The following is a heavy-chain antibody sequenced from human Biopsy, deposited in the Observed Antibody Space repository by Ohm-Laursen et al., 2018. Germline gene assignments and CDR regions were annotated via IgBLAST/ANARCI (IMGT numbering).Heavy chain of an antibody. CDR3: ARHAPSYSGSYWRYFDL. V-gene: IGHV4-59*08. D-gene: IGHD1-26*01. J-gene: IGHJ2*01. CDR2: IYYTGST. Sequence: GTLSLTCAVSGDSIRNYYWSWIRQPPGKGLEWIGYIYYTGSTNYNPSLKSRVTISVDTSMNHLSLRLTFVTAADTAVYYCARHAPSYSGSYWRYFDLWGRGTLVTVSS. CDR1: GDSIRNYY.